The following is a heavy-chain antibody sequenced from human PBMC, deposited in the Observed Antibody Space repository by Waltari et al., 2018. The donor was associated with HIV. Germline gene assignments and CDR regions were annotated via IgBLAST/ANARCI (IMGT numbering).Heavy chain of an antibody. Sequence: EVQLVESGGGLVKPGGSLRLSCAGSGFTFSSLSMNWVRQAPGKGLEWVASISSGSSFIDYADSVKGRFTISRDNAKNSLYLQMKSRRVEDTALYYCARALTNFGGFWGQGTLVTVSS. D-gene: IGHD4-17*01. V-gene: IGHV3-21*01. J-gene: IGHJ4*02. CDR3: ARALTNFGGF. CDR2: ISSGSSFI. CDR1: GFTFSSLS.